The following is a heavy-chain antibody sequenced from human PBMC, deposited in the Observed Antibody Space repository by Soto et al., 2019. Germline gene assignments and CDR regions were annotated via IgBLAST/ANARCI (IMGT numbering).Heavy chain of an antibody. Sequence: GASVKVSCKVSGYTLTELSMHWVRQAPGKGLEWMGGFDPEDGETIYAQKFQGRVTMTEDTSTDTAYMELSSLRSGDTAVYYCATVHRYYGGNGAFDIWGQGTMVTVSS. V-gene: IGHV1-24*01. CDR1: GYTLTELS. CDR2: FDPEDGET. D-gene: IGHD3-22*01. J-gene: IGHJ3*02. CDR3: ATVHRYYGGNGAFDI.